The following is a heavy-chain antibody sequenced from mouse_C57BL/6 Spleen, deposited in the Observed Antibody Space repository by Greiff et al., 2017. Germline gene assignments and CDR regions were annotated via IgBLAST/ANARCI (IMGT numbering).Heavy chain of an antibody. CDR3: ARRVVYYGLLYYAMYY. V-gene: IGHV1-22*01. CDR1: GYTFTDYN. D-gene: IGHD2-2*01. CDR2: INPNNGGT. J-gene: IGHJ4*01. Sequence: VQLQQSGPELVKPGASVKMSCKASGYTFTDYNMHWVKQSHGKSLEWIGYINPNNGGTSYNQKFKGKATLTVNKSSSTAYMELRSLTSEDSAVYYCARRVVYYGLLYYAMYYWGQGTSVTVSS.